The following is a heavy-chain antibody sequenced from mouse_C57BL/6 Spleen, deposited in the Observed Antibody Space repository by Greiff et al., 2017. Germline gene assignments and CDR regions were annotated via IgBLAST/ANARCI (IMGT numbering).Heavy chain of an antibody. CDR3: AKYYYGSSYDWYFDV. CDR1: GFSLTSYG. J-gene: IGHJ1*03. CDR2: IWRGGST. V-gene: IGHV2-5*01. D-gene: IGHD1-1*01. Sequence: QVQLKESGPGLVQPSQSLSITCTVSGFSLTSYGVHWVRQSPGKGLEWLGVIWRGGSTDYNAAFMSRLSITKDNSKSQVFFKMNSLQADDTAIYYCAKYYYGSSYDWYFDVWGTGTTVTVSS.